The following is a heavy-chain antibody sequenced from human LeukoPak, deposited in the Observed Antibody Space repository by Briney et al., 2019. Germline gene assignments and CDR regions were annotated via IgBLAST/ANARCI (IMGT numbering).Heavy chain of an antibody. J-gene: IGHJ4*02. D-gene: IGHD6-13*01. CDR2: IYYSGST. Sequence: SETLSLTCTVSGGSISSYYWSWIRQPPGKGLEWIGYIYYSGSTNYNPSLKSRVTISVDTSKNQFSLKLSSVTAADTAVYYCASVSSHEMNFDYWGQGTLVTVSS. CDR3: ASVSSHEMNFDY. CDR1: GGSISSYY. V-gene: IGHV4-59*01.